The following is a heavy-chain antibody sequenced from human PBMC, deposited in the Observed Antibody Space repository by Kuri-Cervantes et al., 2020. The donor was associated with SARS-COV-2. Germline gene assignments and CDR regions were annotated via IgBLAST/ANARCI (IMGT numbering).Heavy chain of an antibody. V-gene: IGHV3-7*01. CDR3: ARDQSDSSGWYAEEDYYYYKGV. D-gene: IGHD6-19*01. J-gene: IGHJ6*03. CDR2: IKQDGSEK. CDR1: GFTFSSYW. Sequence: GESLKISCAASGFTFSSYWVSWVRQAPGKGLEWVANIKQDGSEKYYVDSVNGRFTISRDNAKNSLYLQMNSLRAEDTAVYYCARDQSDSSGWYAEEDYYYYKGVWGKGTTVTVSS.